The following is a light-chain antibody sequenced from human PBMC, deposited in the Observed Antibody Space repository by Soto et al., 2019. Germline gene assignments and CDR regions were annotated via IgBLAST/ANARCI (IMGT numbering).Light chain of an antibody. CDR3: QQYNSDSRT. Sequence: DIQMTQSPSTLSASVGDRVTITCRASQSIGTWLAWYQQKPGKAPNLLIYKASSLESGVPSRFSGGGSGTEFTLSISSLQPDDFVTYYCQQYNSDSRTFGQGTKVEIK. J-gene: IGKJ1*01. V-gene: IGKV1-5*03. CDR1: QSIGTW. CDR2: KAS.